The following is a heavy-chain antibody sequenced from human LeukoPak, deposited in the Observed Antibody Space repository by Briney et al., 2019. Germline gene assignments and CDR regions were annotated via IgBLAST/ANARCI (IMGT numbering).Heavy chain of an antibody. V-gene: IGHV3-66*01. J-gene: IGHJ4*02. CDR2: IYSGGST. D-gene: IGHD6-19*01. Sequence: GGSLRLSCAASGFTVSSNYMSWVRQAPGKGLEWVSVIYSGGSTYYADSVKGRFTISRDNSKNTLYLQMNSLRAEDTAVYYCARGLYSSGWYMSYFDYWGQGTLVTVSS. CDR1: GFTVSSNY. CDR3: ARGLYSSGWYMSYFDY.